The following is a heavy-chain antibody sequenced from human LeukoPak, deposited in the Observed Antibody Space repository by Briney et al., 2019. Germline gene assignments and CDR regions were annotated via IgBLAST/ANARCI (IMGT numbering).Heavy chain of an antibody. D-gene: IGHD6-13*01. CDR1: GFTFSSYA. CDR3: ARGRVSSSSWYSTYYYYFYMDV. V-gene: IGHV3-23*01. CDR2: ISGSGGST. J-gene: IGHJ6*03. Sequence: GSLRLSCAASGFTFSSYAMSWVRQAPGKGLEWVSAISGSGGSTYYADSVKGRFTISRDNSKNTLYLQMNSLRAEDTAVYFCARGRVSSSSWYSTYYYYFYMDVWGKGTTVTVSS.